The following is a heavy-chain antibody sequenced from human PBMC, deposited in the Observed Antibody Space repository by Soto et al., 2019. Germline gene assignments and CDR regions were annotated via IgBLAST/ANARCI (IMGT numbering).Heavy chain of an antibody. J-gene: IGHJ4*02. V-gene: IGHV1-69*13. CDR1: GGTFSSYA. Sequence: AASVKVSCKASGGTFSSYAISWVRQAPGQGLEWMGGIIPIFGTANYAQKFQGRVTITADESTSTAYMELSSLRSEDTAVYYCARAVSGSLTISAEEFDYWGQGTLVTVSS. CDR2: IIPIFGTA. D-gene: IGHD3-3*01. CDR3: ARAVSGSLTISAEEFDY.